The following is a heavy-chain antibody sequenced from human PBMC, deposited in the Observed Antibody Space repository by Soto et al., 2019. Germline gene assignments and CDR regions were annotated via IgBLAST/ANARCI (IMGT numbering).Heavy chain of an antibody. J-gene: IGHJ6*02. CDR1: GYTFTSYG. CDR2: INPNSGGT. Sequence: ASVKVSCKASGYTFTSYGISWVRQAPGQGLEWMGWINPNSGGTNYAQKFQGWVTMTRDTSISTAYMELSRLRSDDTAVYYCARVLVEPYYYYGMDVWGQGTTVTVSS. V-gene: IGHV1-2*04. D-gene: IGHD1-1*01. CDR3: ARVLVEPYYYYGMDV.